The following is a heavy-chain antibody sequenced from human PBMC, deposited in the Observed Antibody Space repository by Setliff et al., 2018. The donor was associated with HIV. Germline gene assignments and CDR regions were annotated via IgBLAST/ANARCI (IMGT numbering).Heavy chain of an antibody. J-gene: IGHJ4*02. D-gene: IGHD1-1*01. Sequence: SLRLSCAASGFTFSSYAMTWVRQAPGKGLECVAVISGSGGDTYYADSVKGRFVISRDNAKNSLYLQMNSLRAEDTAVYYCAKVATWTGTTYYFESWGQGTLVTVSS. V-gene: IGHV3-23*01. CDR3: AKVATWTGTTYYFES. CDR2: ISGSGGDT. CDR1: GFTFSSYA.